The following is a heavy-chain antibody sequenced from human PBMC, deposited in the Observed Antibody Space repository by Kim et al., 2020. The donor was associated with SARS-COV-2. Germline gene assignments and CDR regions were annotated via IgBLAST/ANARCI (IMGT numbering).Heavy chain of an antibody. D-gene: IGHD3-22*01. CDR3: ASSGYWDDAFDI. Sequence: ADPMQARATISRDNSKNSLYRQMNSLRAEDTAVYYCASSGYWDDAFDIWGQGTMVTVSS. J-gene: IGHJ3*02. V-gene: IGHV3-66*01.